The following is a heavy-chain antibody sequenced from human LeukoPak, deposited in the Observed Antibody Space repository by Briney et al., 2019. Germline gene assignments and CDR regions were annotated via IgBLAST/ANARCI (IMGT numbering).Heavy chain of an antibody. CDR1: GGSISSSSYY. Sequence: SETLSLTCAVSGGSISSSSYYWGWIRQPPGKGLEWIGSIYYSGSTYYNPSLKSRVTISVDTSKNQFSLKLSSVTAADTAVYYCARIGYYGDYGSEVERSGVDYWGQGTLVTVSS. CDR3: ARIGYYGDYGSEVERSGVDY. J-gene: IGHJ4*02. CDR2: IYYSGST. V-gene: IGHV4-39*01. D-gene: IGHD4-17*01.